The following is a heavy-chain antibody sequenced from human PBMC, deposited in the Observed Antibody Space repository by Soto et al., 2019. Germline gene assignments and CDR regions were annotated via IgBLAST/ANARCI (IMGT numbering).Heavy chain of an antibody. CDR2: ISTYNGNT. D-gene: IGHD6-19*01. V-gene: IGHV1-18*04. Sequence: QVQLVQSGAEVKKPGASLKVSCRASGYSFSDYGIAWVRQAPGQGLAGGGWISTYNGNTNYAQKFQGRVTMTTDTSANTAYMELRSLRSDDTAMYYCARYGYSSGWYLGTGMDVWGQGTPVTVSS. J-gene: IGHJ6*02. CDR1: GYSFSDYG. CDR3: ARYGYSSGWYLGTGMDV.